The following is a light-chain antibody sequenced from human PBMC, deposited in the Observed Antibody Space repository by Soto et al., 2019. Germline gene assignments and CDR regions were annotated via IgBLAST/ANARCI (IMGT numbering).Light chain of an antibody. CDR3: SSYTSGRDVYV. CDR2: EVS. V-gene: IGLV2-14*01. CDR1: SSDVGSYHY. J-gene: IGLJ1*01. Sequence: QSALTQPASVSGSPGRSITISCTGTSSDVGSYHYVSWFQQHPGKAPKLIIFEVSDRPSGVSTRFSGSKSGDTASLTISGLQADDEADYYCSSYTSGRDVYVFGGGTKVTVL.